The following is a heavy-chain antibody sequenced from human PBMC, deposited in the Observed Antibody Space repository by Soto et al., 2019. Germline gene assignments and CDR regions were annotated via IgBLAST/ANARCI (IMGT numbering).Heavy chain of an antibody. V-gene: IGHV4-59*01. J-gene: IGHJ3*02. CDR3: ARGALNYYDSSGYYLGGAFDI. Sequence: PSETLSLTCTVSGGSISSYYWSWIRQPPGKGLEWIGYIYYSGSTNYNPSLKSRVTISVDTSKNQLSLKLSSVTAADTAVYYCARGALNYYDSSGYYLGGAFDIWGQGTMVT. D-gene: IGHD3-22*01. CDR1: GGSISSYY. CDR2: IYYSGST.